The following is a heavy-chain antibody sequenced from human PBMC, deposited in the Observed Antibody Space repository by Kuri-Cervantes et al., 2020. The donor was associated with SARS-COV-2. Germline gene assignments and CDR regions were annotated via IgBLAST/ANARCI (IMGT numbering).Heavy chain of an antibody. J-gene: IGHJ4*02. D-gene: IGHD3-22*01. CDR1: GGSISSYY. Sequence: SETLSLTCAVSGGSISSYYWSWIRQPPGKGLEWIGYIYYSGSTYYNPSLKSRVTISVDTSKNQFSLKLSSVTAADTAVYYCARDSVIVGIDYWGQGTLVTVSS. CDR2: IYYSGST. V-gene: IGHV4-30-4*08. CDR3: ARDSVIVGIDY.